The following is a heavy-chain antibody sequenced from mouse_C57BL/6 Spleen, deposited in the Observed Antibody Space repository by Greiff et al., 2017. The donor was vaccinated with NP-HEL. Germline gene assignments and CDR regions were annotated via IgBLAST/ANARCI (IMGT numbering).Heavy chain of an antibody. D-gene: IGHD2-3*01. Sequence: DVKLQESGPGLVKPSQSLSLTCSVTGYSITSGYYWNWIRQFPGNKLEWMGNISYDGSNNYNPSLKNRISITRDTSKNQFFLKLNSVTTEDTATYYCARAGYYDYAMDYWGQGTSVTVSS. CDR2: ISYDGSN. CDR3: ARAGYYDYAMDY. J-gene: IGHJ4*01. V-gene: IGHV3-6*01. CDR1: GYSITSGYY.